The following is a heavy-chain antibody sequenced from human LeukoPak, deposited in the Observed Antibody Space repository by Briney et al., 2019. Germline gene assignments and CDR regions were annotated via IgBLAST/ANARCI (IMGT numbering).Heavy chain of an antibody. Sequence: SQTLSLTCTVSGGSISSGDYYWSWIRQPPGQGLEWIGYIYYSGSTYYNPSLKSRVTLSVDTSKNQFSLKLSSVTAADTAVYYCARGYYSGSYGGYFDYWGQGTLVTVSS. CDR3: ARGYYSGSYGGYFDY. D-gene: IGHD1-26*01. J-gene: IGHJ4*02. V-gene: IGHV4-30-4*01. CDR1: GGSISSGDYY. CDR2: IYYSGST.